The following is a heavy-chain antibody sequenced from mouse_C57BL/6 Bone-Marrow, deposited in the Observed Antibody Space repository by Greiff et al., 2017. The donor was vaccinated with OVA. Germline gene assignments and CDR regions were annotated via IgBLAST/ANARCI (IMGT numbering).Heavy chain of an antibody. V-gene: IGHV1-81*01. D-gene: IGHD1-1*01. J-gene: IGHJ1*03. Sequence: QVQLQQSGAELARPGASVKLSCKASGYTFTSYGISWVKQRPGQGLEWIGEIYPRSGNTYYTEKFKGKATLTADKSSSTAYMELRSLTSEDSAVYFCARGGVTTVVANWYFDVWGTGTTVTVSS. CDR2: IYPRSGNT. CDR1: GYTFTSYG. CDR3: ARGGVTTVVANWYFDV.